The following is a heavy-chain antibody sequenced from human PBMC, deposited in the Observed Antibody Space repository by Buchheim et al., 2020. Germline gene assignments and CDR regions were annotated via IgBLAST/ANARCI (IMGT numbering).Heavy chain of an antibody. Sequence: EVQLVESGGGLVQPGGSLRLSCAASGFTFSSYEMNWVRQAPGKGLEWVSYISSSGSTIYYADSVKGRFTISRDNAKNSLYLQMSSLRAEDTGDYYCARIQHDYGSGRYYSDYGMNVGGQETT. D-gene: IGHD3-10*01. CDR2: ISSSGSTI. CDR1: GFTFSSYE. CDR3: ARIQHDYGSGRYYSDYGMNV. V-gene: IGHV3-48*03. J-gene: IGHJ6*02.